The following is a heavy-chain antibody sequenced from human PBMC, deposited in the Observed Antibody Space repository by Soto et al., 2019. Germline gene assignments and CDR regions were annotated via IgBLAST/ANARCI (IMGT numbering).Heavy chain of an antibody. Sequence: LSLTCTVSGGSINNYFWSWVRQPPGKELEWIAFIYYSGDTNYNPSLKSRVSISIDTSKNQFSLKVSSVTAADTAVYYCARHLDGSGWPLDYWGQGTLVTVSS. V-gene: IGHV4-59*08. CDR3: ARHLDGSGWPLDY. D-gene: IGHD6-19*01. J-gene: IGHJ4*02. CDR2: IYYSGDT. CDR1: GGSINNYF.